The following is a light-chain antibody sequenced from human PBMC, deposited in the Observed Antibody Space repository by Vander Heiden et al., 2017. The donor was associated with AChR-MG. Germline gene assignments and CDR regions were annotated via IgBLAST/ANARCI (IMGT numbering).Light chain of an antibody. CDR1: QSVSSN. V-gene: IGKV3-15*01. J-gene: IGKJ1*01. CDR3: QQYNNWPPWGT. Sequence: EIVMTQSPATLSVSPGERATLSCRASQSVSSNLAWYQQKPGQAPRLLIYGASTRATGIPARFSGSGPGTEFTLTISSLQSEDFAVYYCQQYNNWPPWGTFGQGTKVEIK. CDR2: GAS.